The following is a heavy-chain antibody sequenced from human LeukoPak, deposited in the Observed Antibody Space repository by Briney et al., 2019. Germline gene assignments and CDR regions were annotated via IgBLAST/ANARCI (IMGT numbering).Heavy chain of an antibody. CDR2: ISGSGGST. CDR3: AKDLLHYYDSSGYYPFDY. J-gene: IGHJ4*02. CDR1: GFTFSSYA. V-gene: IGHV3-23*01. D-gene: IGHD3-22*01. Sequence: GGSLRLSCAASGFTFSSYAMSWVRQVPGKGLEWVSAISGSGGSTYYADSVKGRFTISRDNSKNTLYLQMNSLRAEDTAVYYCAKDLLHYYDSSGYYPFDYWGQGTLVTVSS.